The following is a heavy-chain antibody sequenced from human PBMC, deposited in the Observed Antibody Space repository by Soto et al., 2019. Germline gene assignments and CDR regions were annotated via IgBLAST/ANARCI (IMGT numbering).Heavy chain of an antibody. CDR3: ARDQGYSSSWYPKIDY. CDR1: GGSISSGDYY. Sequence: QVQVQESGPGLVKPSQTLSLTCTVSGGSISSGDYYWSWIRQPPGKGLEWIGYIYYSGSTYYNPSLKSRVTISVDTSKNQFSLKLSSVTAADTAVYYCARDQGYSSSWYPKIDYWGQGTLVTVSS. D-gene: IGHD6-13*01. CDR2: IYYSGST. J-gene: IGHJ4*02. V-gene: IGHV4-30-4*01.